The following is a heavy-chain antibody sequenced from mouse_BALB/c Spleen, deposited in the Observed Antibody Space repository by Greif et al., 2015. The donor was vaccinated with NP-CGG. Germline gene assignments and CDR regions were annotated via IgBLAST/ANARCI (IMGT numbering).Heavy chain of an antibody. J-gene: IGHJ4*01. CDR2: IDPSDSET. CDR1: GYTFTSYW. Sequence: QVQLQQSGAELVKPGAPVKLSCKASGYTFTSYWMNWVKQRPGRGLEWIGRIDPSDSETHYNQKFKDKATLTVDKSSSTAYIQLSSLTSEDSAVYYCAGGNDGYYYAMDYWGQGTSVTVSS. V-gene: IGHV1-69*02. D-gene: IGHD1-1*01. CDR3: AGGNDGYYYAMDY.